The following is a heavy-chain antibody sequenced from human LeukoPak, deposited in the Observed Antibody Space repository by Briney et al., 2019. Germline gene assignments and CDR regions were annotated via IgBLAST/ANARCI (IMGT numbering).Heavy chain of an antibody. CDR3: ARVPSGVVSKDYYYYMEV. CDR2: ISAYNGNT. Sequence: ASVKVSCKASGYTFTSYGISWVRQAPGQGLEWMGWISAYNGNTNYAQKLQGRVTMTTDTSTSTAYMELRSLRSDDTAVYYCARVPSGVVSKDYYYYMEVWGKGTTVTVSS. D-gene: IGHD3-3*01. CDR1: GYTFTSYG. V-gene: IGHV1-18*01. J-gene: IGHJ6*03.